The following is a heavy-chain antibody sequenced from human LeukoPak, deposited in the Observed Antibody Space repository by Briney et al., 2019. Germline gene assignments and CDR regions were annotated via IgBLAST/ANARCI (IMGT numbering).Heavy chain of an antibody. Sequence: SVKVSCKASGGTFSSYAISWMRQAPGQGLEWMGGIIPIFGTANYAQKFQGRVTITTDESTSTAYMELSSLRSEDTAVYYCASTPCSGGSCHGNYYYYMDVWGKGTTVTVSS. CDR3: ASTPCSGGSCHGNYYYYMDV. D-gene: IGHD2-15*01. CDR1: GGTFSSYA. J-gene: IGHJ6*03. V-gene: IGHV1-69*05. CDR2: IIPIFGTA.